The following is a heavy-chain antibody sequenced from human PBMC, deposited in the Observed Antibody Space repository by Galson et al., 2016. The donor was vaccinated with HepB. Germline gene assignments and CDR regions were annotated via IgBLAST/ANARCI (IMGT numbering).Heavy chain of an antibody. CDR2: IYYSGST. J-gene: IGHJ6*02. Sequence: ETLSLTCTVSGGSISSSSYYWGWIRQPPGKGLEWIGSIYYSGSTYYNPSLKSRVTISVDTSKNQFSLKLSSVTAADTAVYYCARDPGYGSGSSWGYYYYGKDVWGQGTTVTVSS. D-gene: IGHD3-10*01. CDR1: GGSISSSSYY. CDR3: ARDPGYGSGSSWGYYYYGKDV. V-gene: IGHV4-39*07.